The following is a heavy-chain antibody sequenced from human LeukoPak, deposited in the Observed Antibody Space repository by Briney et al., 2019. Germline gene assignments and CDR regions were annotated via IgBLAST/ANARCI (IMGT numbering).Heavy chain of an antibody. CDR1: GGSISSSSYY. CDR2: IYYSGST. D-gene: IGHD4-17*01. V-gene: IGHV4-39*07. J-gene: IGHJ4*02. CDR3: ARWGFTDYGDSFDY. Sequence: PSETLSLTCTVSGGSISSSSYYWGWIRQPPGKGLEWIGSIYYSGSTYYNTSLKSRVTISIDTSKNQFSLKLTSVTAADTAVYYCARWGFTDYGDSFDYWGQGTLVTVSS.